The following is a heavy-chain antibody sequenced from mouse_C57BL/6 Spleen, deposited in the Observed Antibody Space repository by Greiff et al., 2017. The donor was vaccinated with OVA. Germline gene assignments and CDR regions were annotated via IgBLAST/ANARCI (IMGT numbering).Heavy chain of an antibody. CDR3: GLARSY. J-gene: IGHJ3*01. Sequence: VQLQQSGAELVRPGASVKLSCTASGFTIKDDYMHWVKQRPEQGLEWIGRIDPENGDTEYAPKFQGKATITADTSSNTAYLQLSSLTSEDTAVYCCGLARSYWGQGTLVTVSA. V-gene: IGHV14-4*01. CDR2: IDPENGDT. CDR1: GFTIKDDY.